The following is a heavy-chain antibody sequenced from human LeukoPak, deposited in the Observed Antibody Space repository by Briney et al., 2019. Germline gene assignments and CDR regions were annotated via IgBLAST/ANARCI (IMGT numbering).Heavy chain of an antibody. D-gene: IGHD2-21*02. J-gene: IGHJ4*02. Sequence: KPSETLSLTCTVSGGSISSYYWSWIRQPPGKGLEWIGHIYYSGSTNYNPSLKSRVTISIDTSKNQFSLRLSSVTAADTAVYYCARAMAYCCGDCYSSRSNFDYWGQGTLVTVSS. V-gene: IGHV4-59*01. CDR3: ARAMAYCCGDCYSSRSNFDY. CDR2: IYYSGST. CDR1: GGSISSYY.